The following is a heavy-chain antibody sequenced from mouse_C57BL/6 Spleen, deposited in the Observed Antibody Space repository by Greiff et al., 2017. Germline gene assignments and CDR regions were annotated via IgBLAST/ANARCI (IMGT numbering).Heavy chain of an antibody. D-gene: IGHD1-1*01. J-gene: IGHJ2*01. CDR1: GFNIKDDY. CDR2: IDPENGDT. CDR3: TTDGTVDY. V-gene: IGHV14-4*01. Sequence: VQLKQSGAELVRPGASVKLSCTASGFNIKDDYMHWVKQRPEQGLEWIGWIDPENGDTEYASKFQGKATITADTSSNTAYLQLSSLTSEDTAVYYCTTDGTVDYWGQGTTLTVSS.